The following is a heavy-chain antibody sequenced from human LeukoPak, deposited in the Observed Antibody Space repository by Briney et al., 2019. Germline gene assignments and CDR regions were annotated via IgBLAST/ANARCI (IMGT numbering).Heavy chain of an antibody. V-gene: IGHV4-39*07. CDR2: IYYTGST. D-gene: IGHD3-16*01. CDR3: ARRGPMYVWGIRAYYFDY. Sequence: SETLSLTCTVSSGSISSSTYYWGWIRQPPGKGLEWIGSIYYTGSTYYNPSLKSRVTMSEDTSKNQFSLQLSSVTAAAPARYFCARRGPMYVWGIRAYYFDYWGQGTLVTVSS. J-gene: IGHJ4*02. CDR1: SGSISSSTYY.